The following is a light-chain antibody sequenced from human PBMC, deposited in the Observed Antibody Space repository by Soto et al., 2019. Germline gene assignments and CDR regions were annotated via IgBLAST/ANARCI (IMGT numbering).Light chain of an antibody. CDR1: QSISSS. V-gene: IGKV1-39*01. CDR3: QQRGT. J-gene: IGKJ2*01. CDR2: AAS. Sequence: DIQMTQSPSSLSASVGDRVTITCRASQSISSSLNWYQQKPGKAPKLLIYAASSLQSGDPSSFSGSGSGTDFSLTIRSLHPEDFATYYCQQRGTFGQGTKLEIK.